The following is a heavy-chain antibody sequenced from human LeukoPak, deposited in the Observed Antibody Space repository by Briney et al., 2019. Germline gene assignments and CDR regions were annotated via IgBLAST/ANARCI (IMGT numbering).Heavy chain of an antibody. V-gene: IGHV4-34*01. CDR1: GGSFSGYY. CDR3: ARAPIVGATGRFDY. D-gene: IGHD1-26*01. Sequence: PSETLSLTCAVYGGSFSGYYWSWIRQPPGKGLEWIGEINHSGSTNYNPSLKSRVTISVDTSKNQFSLKLSSMTAADTAVYYCARAPIVGATGRFDYWGQGTLVTVSS. CDR2: INHSGST. J-gene: IGHJ4*02.